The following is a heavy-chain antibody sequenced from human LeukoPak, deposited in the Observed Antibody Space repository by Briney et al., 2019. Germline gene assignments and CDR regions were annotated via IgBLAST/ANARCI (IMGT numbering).Heavy chain of an antibody. CDR2: IYYSGST. V-gene: IGHV4-59*01. Sequence: SETLSLTCTVSGGSISSYYWSWIRQPPGKGLEWIGYIYYSGSTNYNLSLKSRVTISVDTSKNQFSLKLSSVTAADTAVYYCARWGLWFGELRDPDAHYGMDVWGQGTTVTVSS. CDR3: ARWGLWFGELRDPDAHYGMDV. CDR1: GGSISSYY. D-gene: IGHD3-10*01. J-gene: IGHJ6*02.